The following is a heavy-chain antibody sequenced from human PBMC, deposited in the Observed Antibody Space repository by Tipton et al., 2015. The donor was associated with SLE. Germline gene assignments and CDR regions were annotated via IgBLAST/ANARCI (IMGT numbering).Heavy chain of an antibody. CDR1: GFTFTSYGFTFNNYA. V-gene: IGHV3-23*01. J-gene: IGHJ4*02. CDR3: AKRIQGSNTPIDY. D-gene: IGHD2/OR15-2a*01. CDR2: ISGSADNT. Sequence: SLRLSCAASGFTFTSYGFTFNNYAMSWVRQAPGKGLEWVSGISGSADNTYYAHSVRGRFTISRDNSQNTLFLEMNRLTAEDTAVYYCAKRIQGSNTPIDYWGQGTLVTASS.